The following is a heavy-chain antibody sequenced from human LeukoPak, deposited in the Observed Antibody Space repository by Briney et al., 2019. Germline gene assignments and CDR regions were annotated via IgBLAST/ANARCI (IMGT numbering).Heavy chain of an antibody. CDR2: ISYDGKNE. Sequence: QPGGSLRLSCAASGFTFSNFGMHWVRQAPGKGLEWVAVISYDGKNEYYTDSVKGRFTISRDNSKNTLYLQMNSLRAEDTAVYYCASTPYVWGSYRSDYWGQGTLVTVSS. J-gene: IGHJ4*02. V-gene: IGHV3-30*03. CDR3: ASTPYVWGSYRSDY. D-gene: IGHD3-16*02. CDR1: GFTFSNFG.